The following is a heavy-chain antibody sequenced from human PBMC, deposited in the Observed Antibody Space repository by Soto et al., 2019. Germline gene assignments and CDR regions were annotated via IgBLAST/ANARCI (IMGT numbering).Heavy chain of an antibody. V-gene: IGHV4-4*07. CDR3: ARDRTAAGRSNWFDP. J-gene: IGHJ5*02. CDR1: GGSISYYY. D-gene: IGHD6-13*01. Sequence: SETLSLTCTVSGGSISYYYWSWIRQSAGKGLEWIGRIYPSGSTNYNPSLKGLVTMSVDTSNNHFSLNLGSVTAADAAVYYCARDRTAAGRSNWFDPWGQGTLVTVSS. CDR2: IYPSGST.